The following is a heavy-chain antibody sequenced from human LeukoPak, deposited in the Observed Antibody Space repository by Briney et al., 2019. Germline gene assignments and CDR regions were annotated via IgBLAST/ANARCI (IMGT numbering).Heavy chain of an antibody. CDR1: GYTFTSHS. CDR2: ISAYNGDT. Sequence: ASVKVSCKASGYTFTSHSISWVRQAPGRGLEWMGWISAYNGDTKYAQNFQGRVTMTTDASTTTAYMELSRLRSDDTAVYYCARSYDSSGYYFEGDWFDPWGQGTLVTVSS. D-gene: IGHD3-22*01. CDR3: ARSYDSSGYYFEGDWFDP. J-gene: IGHJ5*02. V-gene: IGHV1-18*01.